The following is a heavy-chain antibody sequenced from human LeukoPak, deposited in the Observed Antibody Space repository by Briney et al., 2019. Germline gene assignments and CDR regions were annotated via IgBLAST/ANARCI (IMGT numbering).Heavy chain of an antibody. CDR1: GGSISSFY. D-gene: IGHD6-13*01. CDR3: AHTGYRYGYYFDY. Sequence: SETLSLTCTVSGGSISSFYWYWIRQPPGKGLEWIGYIYHSGSTNYNPSLKSRVTISVDTSKNQFSLRLSSVTAADTAVYYCAHTGYRYGYYFDYWGQGTLVTVSS. V-gene: IGHV4-59*08. J-gene: IGHJ4*02. CDR2: IYHSGST.